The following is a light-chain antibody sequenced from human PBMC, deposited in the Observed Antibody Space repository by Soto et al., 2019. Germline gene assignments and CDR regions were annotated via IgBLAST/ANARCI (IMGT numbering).Light chain of an antibody. V-gene: IGKV1-39*01. J-gene: IGKJ5*01. CDR3: QQTHSVPLT. CDR2: AAS. CDR1: ETIIRS. Sequence: DIQMTQSTSSLSASVGDRVTITCRASETIIRSLNWFQQKPGKAPKLLIYAASILQNEVPSRFSGSGSGTDFTLSITSLQFEDFATYYCQQTHSVPLTFAQGTRLAIK.